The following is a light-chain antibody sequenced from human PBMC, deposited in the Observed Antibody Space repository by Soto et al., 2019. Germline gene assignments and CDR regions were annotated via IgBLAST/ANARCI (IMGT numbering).Light chain of an antibody. CDR2: GAS. V-gene: IGKV3-20*01. CDR3: QQYGSSPTWT. Sequence: ESVLTQSPGTLSLSPGERATLSCRAIQSVSSNYLAWYQQKPGQAPRLLIYGASTRASGIPDRFSGSGSGTDFTPTISRLEPEDSAVYYCQQYGSSPTWTFGQGTKVDI. J-gene: IGKJ1*01. CDR1: QSVSSNY.